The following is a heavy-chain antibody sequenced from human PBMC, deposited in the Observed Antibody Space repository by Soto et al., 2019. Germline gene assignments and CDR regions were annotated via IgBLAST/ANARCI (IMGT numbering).Heavy chain of an antibody. CDR3: ARQPYTSGAYYFDY. CDR1: GDSVTSHY. D-gene: IGHD6-19*01. V-gene: IGHV4-59*02. Sequence: PSETLSLTCSFSGDSVTSHYFTWIRQSPEKGLEWIGYMHYTGFSHYNPSLKSRLTISVDKSKNQFTLQLTSVTVADTAVYYCARQPYTSGAYYFDYWGQGTPVTVSS. CDR2: MHYTGFS. J-gene: IGHJ4*02.